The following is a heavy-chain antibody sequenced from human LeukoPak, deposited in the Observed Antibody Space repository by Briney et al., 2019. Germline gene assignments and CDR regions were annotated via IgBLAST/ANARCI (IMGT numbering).Heavy chain of an antibody. CDR1: GFTFNSYA. J-gene: IGHJ4*02. V-gene: IGHV3-23*01. D-gene: IGHD3-22*01. CDR2: ISGSGGST. CDR3: ARGPYYSDYSAFSAPRDY. Sequence: GGSLGLSCAASGFTFNSYAMSWVRQAPGKGLEWVTAISGSGGSTYYADSVKGRFTISRDNSKNTPFLQVISLRAEDTAVYYCARGPYYSDYSAFSAPRDYWGQGTLVTVSS.